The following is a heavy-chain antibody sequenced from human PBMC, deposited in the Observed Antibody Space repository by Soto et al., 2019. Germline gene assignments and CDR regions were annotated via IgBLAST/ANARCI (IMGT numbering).Heavy chain of an antibody. D-gene: IGHD3-22*01. CDR2: RYDDAST. V-gene: IGHV4-39*01. CDR3: ARGIYLGPCGYYLDF. CDR1: GDSIRNRNYY. J-gene: IGHJ4*02. Sequence: QLQLQESGPGLVKPSETLSLSCSVSGDSIRNRNYYWAWIRQPPGKGLEWIVSRYDDASTFYNPSLKLRVTISIDTSKKQLSLKVTSVTAADTAVYYCARGIYLGPCGYYLDFWGQGTLVTVFS.